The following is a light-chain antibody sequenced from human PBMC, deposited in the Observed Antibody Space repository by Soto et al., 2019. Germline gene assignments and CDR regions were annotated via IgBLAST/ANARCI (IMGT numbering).Light chain of an antibody. V-gene: IGKV1-39*01. J-gene: IGKJ4*01. CDR2: VES. CDR1: QNINNY. Sequence: DVQVTQSPSSLSASVGDRVTITCRASQNINNYLHWYQQKPGKAPKLLISVESNLQSGVPSRFSGRGSGTEFTLTISSLQPEDFETYYCQQSYTAPLTFGGGTKVDI. CDR3: QQSYTAPLT.